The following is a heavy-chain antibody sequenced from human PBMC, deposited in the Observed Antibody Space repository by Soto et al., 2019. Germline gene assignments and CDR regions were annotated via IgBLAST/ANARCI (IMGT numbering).Heavy chain of an antibody. CDR3: ARDLNLGSFDY. Sequence: GGSLRLSCAASGFTFSSYAMHWVRQAPGKGLEWVAVTSYDGSNKYYADSVKGRFTISRDNSKNTLYLQMNSLTTEDTAVYYCARDLNLGSFDYWGQGTLVTVSS. CDR2: TSYDGSNK. J-gene: IGHJ4*02. V-gene: IGHV3-30-3*01. CDR1: GFTFSSYA.